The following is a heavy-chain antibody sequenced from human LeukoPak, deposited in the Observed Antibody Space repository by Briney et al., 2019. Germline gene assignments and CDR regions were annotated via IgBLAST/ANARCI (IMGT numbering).Heavy chain of an antibody. J-gene: IGHJ4*02. CDR1: GGSLSDYY. Sequence: KPSETLSLTCAVYGGSLSDYYWTWIRQPPGKGLEWIGEINHSRSTNYKPSLKSRVTISVDTSKNQFSLKLTSVTAADTAVYYCARVTGYCDPSTRFGLDYWGQGTLVTVSS. CDR2: INHSRST. D-gene: IGHD3-10*01. CDR3: ARVTGYCDPSTRFGLDY. V-gene: IGHV4-34*01.